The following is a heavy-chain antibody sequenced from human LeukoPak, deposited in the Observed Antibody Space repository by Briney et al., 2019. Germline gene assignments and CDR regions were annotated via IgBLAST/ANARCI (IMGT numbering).Heavy chain of an antibody. J-gene: IGHJ5*02. V-gene: IGHV5-51*01. Sequence: LGESLKISCKGSGYSFTSYWIGWVRQMPGKGLEWMGIIYPGDSDTRYSPSFQGQVTISADKSISTAYLQWSSLKASDTAMYYCARHSVWGAAAGTLEYNWFDPWGQGTLVTVSS. D-gene: IGHD6-13*01. CDR3: ARHSVWGAAAGTLEYNWFDP. CDR2: IYPGDSDT. CDR1: GYSFTSYW.